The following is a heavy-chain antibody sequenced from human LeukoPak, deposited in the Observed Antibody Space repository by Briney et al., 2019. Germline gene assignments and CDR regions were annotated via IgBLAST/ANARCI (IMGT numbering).Heavy chain of an antibody. D-gene: IGHD2-15*01. CDR3: ARLNLYCSGGSCYYFGFDY. CDR1: GGSVRSGSYF. J-gene: IGHJ4*02. V-gene: IGHV4-39*01. Sequence: PSETLSPTCTVSGGSVRSGSYFWTWIRQPPGKGLEWIGSIYYSGSTYYNPSLKSRVTISVDTSKNQFSLKLSSVTAADTAVYYCARLNLYCSGGSCYYFGFDYWGQGTLVTVSS. CDR2: IYYSGST.